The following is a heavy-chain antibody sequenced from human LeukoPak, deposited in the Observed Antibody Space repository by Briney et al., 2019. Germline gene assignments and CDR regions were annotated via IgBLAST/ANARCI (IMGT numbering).Heavy chain of an antibody. CDR2: IIPIFGTA. D-gene: IGHD2-2*01. V-gene: IGHV1-69*05. CDR3: ARTSYCSSTSCHLRYYYYYMDV. Sequence: SVKVSCKASGGTFSSYAISWVRQAPGQGLEWMGGIIPIFGTANYAQEFQGRVTITTDESTSTAYMELSSLRSEDTAVYYCARTSYCSSTSCHLRYYYYYMDVWGKGTTVTVSS. CDR1: GGTFSSYA. J-gene: IGHJ6*03.